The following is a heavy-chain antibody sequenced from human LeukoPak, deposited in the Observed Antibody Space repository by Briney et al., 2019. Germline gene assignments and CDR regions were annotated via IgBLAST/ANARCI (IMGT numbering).Heavy chain of an antibody. Sequence: GGSLRLSCAASGFTFSSYWMHWVRQAPGKGLVWVSRINSDGSSTNYADSVKGRFTISRDNAKNTLYLQMNNLRDEDTAMYYCARDQSLYCSGGSCYEVQIDYWGQGTLVTVSS. CDR3: ARDQSLYCSGGSCYEVQIDY. CDR1: GFTFSSYW. V-gene: IGHV3-74*01. D-gene: IGHD2-15*01. J-gene: IGHJ4*02. CDR2: INSDGSST.